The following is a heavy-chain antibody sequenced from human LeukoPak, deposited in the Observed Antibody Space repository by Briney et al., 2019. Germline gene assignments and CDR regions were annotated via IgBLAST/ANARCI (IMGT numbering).Heavy chain of an antibody. V-gene: IGHV3-74*01. Sequence: GGSLRLSCAASGLTFRSYWMHRVRQAPGKGLVWVSRINSDGSSTSYADSVKGRLTISRDNAKNTLYLQINSLRAEDTAVYYCARDLGRDGYFDYWGQGTLVTVS. CDR3: ARDLGRDGYFDY. J-gene: IGHJ4*02. CDR1: GLTFRSYW. D-gene: IGHD5-24*01. CDR2: INSDGSST.